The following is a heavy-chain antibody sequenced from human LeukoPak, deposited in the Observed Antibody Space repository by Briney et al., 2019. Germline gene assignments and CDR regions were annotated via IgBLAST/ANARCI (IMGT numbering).Heavy chain of an antibody. Sequence: PGGSLRLSCAASGFSFSDYWMNWVRQAPGKGLEWVANIREDGSVKNYVDSVRGRLTISRDNAKNTLYLQMNSLRAEDTAVYYCARDKLGPYLRYGMDVWGQGTTVTVSS. CDR2: IREDGSVK. CDR3: ARDKLGPYLRYGMDV. CDR1: GFSFSDYW. V-gene: IGHV3-7*01. D-gene: IGHD1-7*01. J-gene: IGHJ6*02.